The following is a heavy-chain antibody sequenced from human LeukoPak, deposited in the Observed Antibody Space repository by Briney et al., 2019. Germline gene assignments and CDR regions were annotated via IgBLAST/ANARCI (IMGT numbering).Heavy chain of an antibody. CDR1: GYSISSGYY. V-gene: IGHV4-38-2*02. J-gene: IGHJ3*02. Sequence: SETLSLTCTVSGYSISSGYYWGWIRQPPGKGLEWIGHIYHSGSTYYNPSLKSRVTISVDTSKNQFSLKLGSVTAADTAVYYCARGPGDAFDIWGQGTMVTVSS. D-gene: IGHD7-27*01. CDR3: ARGPGDAFDI. CDR2: IYHSGST.